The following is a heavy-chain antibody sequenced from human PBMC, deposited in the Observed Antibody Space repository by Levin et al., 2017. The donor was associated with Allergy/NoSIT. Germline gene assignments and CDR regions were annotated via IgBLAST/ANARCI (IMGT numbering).Heavy chain of an antibody. CDR2: FAAEEGEA. D-gene: IGHD1-14*01. V-gene: IGHV1-24*01. CDR3: ATASELRGLDI. CDR1: GDTLSELS. Sequence: ASVKVSCKVSGDTLSELSIQWVRQAPGKGLEWMGTFAAEEGEAAFAQKLQDRLTMTEDTSTDTEYMELRSLISEDTAVYYCATASELRGLDIWGQGTLVTVSS. J-gene: IGHJ3*02.